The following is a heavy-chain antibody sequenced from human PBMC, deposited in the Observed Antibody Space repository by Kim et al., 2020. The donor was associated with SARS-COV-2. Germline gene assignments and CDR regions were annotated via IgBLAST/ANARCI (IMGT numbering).Heavy chain of an antibody. CDR2: ISGSGGST. Sequence: GGSLRLSCAASGFTFSSYAMSWVRQAPGKGLEWVSAISGSGGSTYYADSVKGRFTISRDNSKNTLYLQMNSLRAEDTAVYYCAKAAPVTMVRGVIRYYYYGMDVWGQGTTVTVSS. V-gene: IGHV3-23*01. CDR1: GFTFSSYA. J-gene: IGHJ6*02. D-gene: IGHD3-10*01. CDR3: AKAAPVTMVRGVIRYYYYGMDV.